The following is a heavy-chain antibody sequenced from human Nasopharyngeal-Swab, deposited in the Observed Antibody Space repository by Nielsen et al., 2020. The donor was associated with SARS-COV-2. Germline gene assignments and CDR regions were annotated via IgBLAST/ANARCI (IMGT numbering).Heavy chain of an antibody. CDR2: IYYSGST. CDR1: GGSISSSSYY. CDR3: ARHDSSGWYFDY. J-gene: IGHJ4*02. D-gene: IGHD6-19*01. V-gene: IGHV4-39*01. Sequence: SETLSLTCTVSGGSISSSSYYWGWIRQPPGKGLEWIGSIYYSGSTYYNPSLKSRVTISVDTSKNQFSLKLSSVTAADTAVYYCARHDSSGWYFDYWGQGTLVTVSS.